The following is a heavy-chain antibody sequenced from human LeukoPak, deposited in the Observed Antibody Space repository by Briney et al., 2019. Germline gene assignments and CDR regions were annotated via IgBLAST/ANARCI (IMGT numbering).Heavy chain of an antibody. V-gene: IGHV4-38-2*02. Sequence: SETLSLTCTVSGYSISSGYYWGWIRQPPGKGLEWIGSIYHSGSTYYNPSLKSRVTVSVDTSKNQFSLKLSSVTAADTAVYYCARLVGAPQIWGQGTLVTVSS. D-gene: IGHD1-26*01. J-gene: IGHJ4*02. CDR3: ARLVGAPQI. CDR2: IYHSGST. CDR1: GYSISSGYY.